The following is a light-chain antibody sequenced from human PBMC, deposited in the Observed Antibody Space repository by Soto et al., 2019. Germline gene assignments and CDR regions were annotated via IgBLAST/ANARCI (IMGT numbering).Light chain of an antibody. CDR2: DAS. CDR1: QSISSW. CDR3: QQYNSYSSFT. V-gene: IGKV1-5*01. Sequence: DIQMTQSPSTLSASVGDRVTITCRASQSISSWLAWFQKKPWEAPKCLIYDASTFQSGVPSRFSGSGSWRECTLTISSLLPDDFATYYCQQYNSYSSFTFGQGTKLEIK. J-gene: IGKJ2*01.